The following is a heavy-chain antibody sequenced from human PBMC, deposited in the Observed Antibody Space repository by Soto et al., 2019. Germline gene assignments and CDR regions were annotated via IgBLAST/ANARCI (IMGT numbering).Heavy chain of an antibody. J-gene: IGHJ5*02. CDR2: ISAYNGNT. Sequence: ASVKVACKASGYTFTSSGISWVRQAPGQELEWMGWISAYNGNTNYAQKPQGRVTMTTDTSTSTAYMELRSLRSDDTAVYYCARGVDIVVVTAGDNWFDPWGQGTLVTVSS. V-gene: IGHV1-18*01. CDR1: GYTFTSSG. D-gene: IGHD2-21*02. CDR3: ARGVDIVVVTAGDNWFDP.